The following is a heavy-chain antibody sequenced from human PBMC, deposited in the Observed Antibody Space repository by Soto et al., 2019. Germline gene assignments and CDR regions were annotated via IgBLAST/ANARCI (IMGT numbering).Heavy chain of an antibody. J-gene: IGHJ6*02. V-gene: IGHV3-43*01. D-gene: IGHD2-15*01. CDR3: AKDIGRVASYYYYGMDV. Sequence: GGSLRLSCAASGFTFDDYTMHWVRQAPGKGLEWVSLISWDGGSTYYADSVKGRFTISRDNSKNSLYLQMNSLRTEDTALYYCAKDIGRVASYYYYGMDVWGQGTTVTVSS. CDR2: ISWDGGST. CDR1: GFTFDDYT.